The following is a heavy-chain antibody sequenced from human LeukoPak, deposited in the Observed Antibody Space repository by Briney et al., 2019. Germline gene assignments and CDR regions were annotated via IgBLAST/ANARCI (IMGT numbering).Heavy chain of an antibody. J-gene: IGHJ3*02. CDR1: GLTVSSNY. D-gene: IGHD3-22*01. V-gene: IGHV3-66*02. Sequence: GGSLRLSCAASGLTVSSNYMNWVRQAPGKGLEWVSVIYSGGSTYYADSVKGRFTISRDNSKNTLYLQMNSPRAEDTAAYYCARPITMIVVVMVAFDIWGQGTMVTVSS. CDR2: IYSGGST. CDR3: ARPITMIVVVMVAFDI.